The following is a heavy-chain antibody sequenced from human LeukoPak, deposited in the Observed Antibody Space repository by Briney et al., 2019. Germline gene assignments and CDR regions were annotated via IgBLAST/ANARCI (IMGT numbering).Heavy chain of an antibody. CDR2: ISGRTGAT. Sequence: PGGSLRLSCAASGFTFTTNAMSWVRQAPGKGLEWVSAISGRTGATYYADSEKGRFTISRDNSKSTLYLQMDSLRAEDTAVYYCARATYSGSPLDYWGQGTLVTVSS. J-gene: IGHJ4*02. CDR1: GFTFTTNA. V-gene: IGHV3-23*01. CDR3: ARATYSGSPLDY. D-gene: IGHD1-26*01.